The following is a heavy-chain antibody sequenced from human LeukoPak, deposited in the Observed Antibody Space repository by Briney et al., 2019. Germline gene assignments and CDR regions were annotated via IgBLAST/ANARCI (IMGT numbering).Heavy chain of an antibody. CDR1: GYAFTRYC. J-gene: IGHJ4*02. D-gene: IGHD3-22*01. V-gene: IGHV1-46*01. CDR2: INPSGGGT. Sequence: ASVKVSCKASGYAFTRYCIHWVRQAPGQGLEWMGIINPSGGGTSNAQKFQGRVTMTRDTSTSTVYMEVSSLTSEDTAVYYCASASGYYAPPDYWGQGTLVTASS. CDR3: ASASGYYAPPDY.